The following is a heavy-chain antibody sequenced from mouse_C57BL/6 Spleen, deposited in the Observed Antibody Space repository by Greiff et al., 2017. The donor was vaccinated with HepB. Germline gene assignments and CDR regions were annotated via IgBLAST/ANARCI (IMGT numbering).Heavy chain of an antibody. CDR3: TRSLAYPYV. CDR2: IDPETGGT. D-gene: IGHD2-10*01. CDR1: GYTFTDYE. V-gene: IGHV1-15*01. J-gene: IGHJ1*03. Sequence: VQLQQSGAELVRPGASVTLSCKASGYTFTDYEMHWVKQTPVHGLEWIGAIDPETGGTAYNQKFKGKAILTADTSSNTAYMELRSLTSEDSAVYCCTRSLAYPYVWGTGTTVTVSS.